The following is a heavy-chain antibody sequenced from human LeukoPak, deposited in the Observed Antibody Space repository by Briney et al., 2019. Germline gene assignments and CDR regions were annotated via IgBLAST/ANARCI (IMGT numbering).Heavy chain of an antibody. D-gene: IGHD3-3*01. Sequence: ASVKVSCKASGYTFTSYGISWVRQAPGQGLEWMGWISAYNGNTNYAQKLQGRVTMTTDTSTSTAYVELRSLRSDDTAVYYCARALYYDFWSGEGMPLDYYYYMDVWGKGTTVTVSS. CDR2: ISAYNGNT. CDR3: ARALYYDFWSGEGMPLDYYYYMDV. V-gene: IGHV1-18*01. J-gene: IGHJ6*03. CDR1: GYTFTSYG.